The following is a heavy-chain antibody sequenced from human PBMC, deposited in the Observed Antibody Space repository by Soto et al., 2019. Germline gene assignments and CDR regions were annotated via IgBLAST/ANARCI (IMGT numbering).Heavy chain of an antibody. CDR3: ARVRLDDYGGNSAYYFDY. CDR2: INPTGGST. D-gene: IGHD4-17*01. CDR1: GYTFTSYY. J-gene: IGHJ4*02. V-gene: IGHV1-46*01. Sequence: ASVKVSCKASGYTFTSYYMHWVRQAPGQGLEWMGIINPTGGSTSYAQKFQGRVTMTRDTSTSTVYMELSSLRSEDTAVYYCARVRLDDYGGNSAYYFDYWGQGTLVTVSS.